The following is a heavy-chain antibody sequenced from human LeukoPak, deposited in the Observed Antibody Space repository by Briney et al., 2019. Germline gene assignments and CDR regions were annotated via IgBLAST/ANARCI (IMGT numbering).Heavy chain of an antibody. D-gene: IGHD3-9*01. J-gene: IGHJ4*02. CDR2: ISGSGGST. CDR3: AKDVGYDILTGYTAFDY. CDR1: GFTFSSYA. Sequence: PGGSLRLSCAASGFTFSSYAMSWVRQAPGKGLEWVSAISGSGGSTYYADSVKGRFTISRDNSKNTLYLQMNSLRAEDTAVYYCAKDVGYDILTGYTAFDYWGQGTLVTVSS. V-gene: IGHV3-23*01.